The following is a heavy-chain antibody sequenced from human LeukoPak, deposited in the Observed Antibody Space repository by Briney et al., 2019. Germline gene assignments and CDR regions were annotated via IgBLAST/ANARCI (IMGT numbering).Heavy chain of an antibody. J-gene: IGHJ4*02. CDR2: ISAYNGNT. V-gene: IGHV1-18*01. D-gene: IGHD6-19*01. Sequence: ASVKVSCKASGYTFISYGISWVRQAPGQGLEWMGWISAYNGNTNYAQKVQGRVTMTTDTSTSTAYMELRSLRSDDTAVYYCAREGSGWYGHYFDYWGQGTLVTVSS. CDR1: GYTFISYG. CDR3: AREGSGWYGHYFDY.